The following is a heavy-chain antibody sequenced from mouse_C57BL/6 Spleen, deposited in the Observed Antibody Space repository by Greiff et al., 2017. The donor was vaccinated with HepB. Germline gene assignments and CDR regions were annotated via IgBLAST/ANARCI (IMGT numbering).Heavy chain of an antibody. CDR3: AKGGGSSEIAY. CDR2: IWGDGST. V-gene: IGHV2-3*01. CDR1: GFSLTSYG. D-gene: IGHD3-2*02. J-gene: IGHJ3*01. Sequence: VQLKESGPGLVAPSQSLSITCTVSGFSLTSYGVSWVRQPPGKGLEWLGVIWGDGSTNYPSALISRLSISTENSKSKVFLKLKRLQTDDTATYYCAKGGGSSEIAYWGQGTQVTVSA.